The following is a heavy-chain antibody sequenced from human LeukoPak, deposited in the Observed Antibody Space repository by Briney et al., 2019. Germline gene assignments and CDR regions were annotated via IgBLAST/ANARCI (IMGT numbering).Heavy chain of an antibody. CDR1: GGTFSSYA. CDR2: MNPNSGNT. CDR3: ARGSSFHSSGWYDHYYYYYYMDV. Sequence: ASVKVSCKASGGTFSSYAISWVRQATGQGLEWMGWMNPNSGNTGYAQRFQGRVTITRNTSISTAYMELSSLRSEDTAVYYCARGSSFHSSGWYDHYYYYYYMDVWGKGTTVTVSS. J-gene: IGHJ6*03. D-gene: IGHD6-19*01. V-gene: IGHV1-8*03.